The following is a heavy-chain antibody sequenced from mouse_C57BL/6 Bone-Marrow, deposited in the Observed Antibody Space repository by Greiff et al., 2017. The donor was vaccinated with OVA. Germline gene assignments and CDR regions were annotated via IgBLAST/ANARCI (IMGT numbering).Heavy chain of an antibody. J-gene: IGHJ2*01. CDR3: ASALTGTSFDY. D-gene: IGHD4-1*01. V-gene: IGHV5-16*01. CDR2: INYDGSST. Sequence: EVKLMESEGGLVQPGSSMKLSCTASGFTFSDYYMAWVRQVPEKGLEWVANINYDGSSTYYLDSLKSRFIISRDNAKNILYLQMSSLKSEDTATYYCASALTGTSFDYWGQGTTLTVSS. CDR1: GFTFSDYY.